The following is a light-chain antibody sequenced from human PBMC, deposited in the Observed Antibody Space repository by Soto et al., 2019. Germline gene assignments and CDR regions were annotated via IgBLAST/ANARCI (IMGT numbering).Light chain of an antibody. J-gene: IGKJ5*01. CDR3: QQYNTYAT. CDR2: DAS. V-gene: IGKV1-5*01. Sequence: IRLTHSPATLSAAVRDSVTITCRASQNIRNLLAWYQQKPGKAPKPLIYDASTLKTGVPSRFSGSGSGSEFNFTITGLQPDDFATYFCQQYNTYATFGQGTRLEI. CDR1: QNIRNL.